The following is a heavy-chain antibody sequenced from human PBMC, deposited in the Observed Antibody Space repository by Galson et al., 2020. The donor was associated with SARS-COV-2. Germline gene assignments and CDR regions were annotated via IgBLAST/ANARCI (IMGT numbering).Heavy chain of an antibody. CDR2: VNHRGST. CDR1: GGSFSDYY. D-gene: IGHD3-22*01. Sequence: SQASETLSLTCAVYGGSFSDYYWSWIRQPPGRGLEWIGEVNHRGSTSYNPSLESRVRISLDASKKQFSLNLSSVTAADSGVYYCARGTRDITMIVVVMTAVSCHFDLWGQGSLVTVSS. V-gene: IGHV4-34*01. J-gene: IGHJ4*02. CDR3: ARGTRDITMIVVVMTAVSCHFDL.